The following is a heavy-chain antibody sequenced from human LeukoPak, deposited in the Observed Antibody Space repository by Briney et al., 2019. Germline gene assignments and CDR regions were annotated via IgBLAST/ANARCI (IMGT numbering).Heavy chain of an antibody. J-gene: IGHJ4*02. Sequence: GGSLRLSCAASGFTFSSYSMNWVRQAPGKGLEWVSSISSSSSYIYYADSVKGRFTISRDNAKNSLYLQVNSLRAEDTAVYYCARLTVVTVPYDYWGQGTLATVSS. V-gene: IGHV3-21*01. CDR3: ARLTVVTVPYDY. CDR2: ISSSSSYI. CDR1: GFTFSSYS. D-gene: IGHD4-23*01.